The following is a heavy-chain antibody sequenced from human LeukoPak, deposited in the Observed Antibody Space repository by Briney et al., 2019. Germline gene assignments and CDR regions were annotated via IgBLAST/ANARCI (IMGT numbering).Heavy chain of an antibody. CDR2: ISGSGGST. J-gene: IGHJ4*02. D-gene: IGHD6-19*01. CDR3: ARAIAVATFVDY. CDR1: GSTFSSYA. V-gene: IGHV3-23*01. Sequence: GGSLRLSCAASGSTFSSYAMSWVRQAPGKGLEWVSAISGSGGSTYYADSVKGRFTISRDNSKNTLYLQVNSLRAEDTAVYYCARAIAVATFVDYWGQGTLVTVSS.